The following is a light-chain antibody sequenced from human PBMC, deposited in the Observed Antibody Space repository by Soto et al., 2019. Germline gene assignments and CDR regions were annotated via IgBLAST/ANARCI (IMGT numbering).Light chain of an antibody. CDR2: AAS. CDR1: QSITTY. Sequence: DIQMTQSPSSLSASVGDRVTITCRASQSITTYLHWYQQKPGKAPNLLIYAASNLQSGAPSRFSGSGSGTDFTLTISSLQPEDFATYYCQQSYSTPHTFGQGTKLEIK. CDR3: QQSYSTPHT. V-gene: IGKV1-39*01. J-gene: IGKJ2*01.